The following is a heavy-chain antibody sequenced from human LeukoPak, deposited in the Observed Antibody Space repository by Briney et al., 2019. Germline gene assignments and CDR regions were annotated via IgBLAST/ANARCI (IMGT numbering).Heavy chain of an antibody. D-gene: IGHD3-22*01. Sequence: SETLSLACTVSGYSISSGYYWGWIRQPPGKGLEWIGSIYHSGSTYYSPSLKSRVTISVDTSKNQFSLKLSSVTAADTAVYYCAREDYYDSSGYPYFDYWGQGTLVTVSS. J-gene: IGHJ4*02. CDR3: AREDYYDSSGYPYFDY. CDR1: GYSISSGYY. CDR2: IYHSGST. V-gene: IGHV4-38-2*02.